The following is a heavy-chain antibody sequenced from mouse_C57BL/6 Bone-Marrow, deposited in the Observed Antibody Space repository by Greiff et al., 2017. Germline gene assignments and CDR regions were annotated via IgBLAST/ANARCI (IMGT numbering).Heavy chain of an antibody. Sequence: DVQLQESGPGLVKPSQSLSLTCSVTGYSITSGYYWNWIRQFPGNKLEWMGYISYDGSNNYNPSLKNRIPITRDTSKNQFFLKLNSVTTEDTATYYCATYYCNYVWFAYWGQGTLVTVSA. CDR2: ISYDGSN. CDR1: GYSITSGYY. D-gene: IGHD2-10*01. V-gene: IGHV3-6*01. CDR3: ATYYCNYVWFAY. J-gene: IGHJ3*01.